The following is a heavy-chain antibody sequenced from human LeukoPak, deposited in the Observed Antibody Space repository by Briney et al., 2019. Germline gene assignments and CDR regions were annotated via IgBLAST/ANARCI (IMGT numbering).Heavy chain of an antibody. CDR3: ANFGAWCDSSGYYLDY. V-gene: IGHV3-30*02. CDR2: IRYDGSNK. CDR1: GFTFSSYG. Sequence: GGSLRLSCAASGFTFSSYGMHWVRQAPGKGLEWVAFIRYDGSNKYYADSVKGRFTISRDNSKNTLYLQMNSLRAEDTAVYYCANFGAWCDSSGYYLDYWGQGTLVTVSS. J-gene: IGHJ4*02. D-gene: IGHD3-22*01.